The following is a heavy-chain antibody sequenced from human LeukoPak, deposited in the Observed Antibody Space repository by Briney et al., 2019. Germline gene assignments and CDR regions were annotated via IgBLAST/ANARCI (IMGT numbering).Heavy chain of an antibody. CDR2: IYPRDGST. J-gene: IGHJ5*02. CDR3: ARAPVTTYNWFDP. Sequence: ASVKVSCKASGYTFTSNYIHWVRQAPGQGLEWMGMIYPRDGSTSYAQKFQGRVTVTRDTSTSTVHMELSGLRSEDTAVYYCARAPVTTYNWFDPWGQGTLVTVSS. V-gene: IGHV1-46*01. D-gene: IGHD4-17*01. CDR1: GYTFTSNY.